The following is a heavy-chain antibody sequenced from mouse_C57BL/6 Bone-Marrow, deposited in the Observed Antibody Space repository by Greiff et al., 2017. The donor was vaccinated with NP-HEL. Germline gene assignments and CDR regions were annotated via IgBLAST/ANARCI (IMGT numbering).Heavy chain of an antibody. CDR1: GYTFTSYW. V-gene: IGHV1-69*01. Sequence: VQLQQPGAELVMPGASVKLSCKASGYTFTSYWMHWVKQRPGQGLEWIGEIDPSDSFTTYNQKFKGKSTLTLDNSSSTAYMQLSSLTSEDSAVYYCAICDDYDGFAYWGQGTLVTVSA. CDR2: IDPSDSFT. D-gene: IGHD2-4*01. J-gene: IGHJ3*01. CDR3: AICDDYDGFAY.